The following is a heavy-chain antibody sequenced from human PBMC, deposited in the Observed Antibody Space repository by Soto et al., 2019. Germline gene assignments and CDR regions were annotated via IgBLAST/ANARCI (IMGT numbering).Heavy chain of an antibody. CDR1: GYTFTGYY. Sequence: GXSVKGSCKASGYTFTGYYMHWVRQAPGQGLEWMGWINPNSGGTNYAQKFQGRVTMTRDTSISTAYMELSRLRSDDTAVCYCARGTPLDGSCEIFFDYWGQGTLVTVSS. CDR2: INPNSGGT. J-gene: IGHJ4*02. D-gene: IGHD2-15*01. CDR3: ARGTPLDGSCEIFFDY. V-gene: IGHV1-2*02.